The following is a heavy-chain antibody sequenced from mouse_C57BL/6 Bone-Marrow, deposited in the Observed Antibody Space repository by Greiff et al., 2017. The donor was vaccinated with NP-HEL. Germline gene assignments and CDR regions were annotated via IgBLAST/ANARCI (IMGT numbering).Heavy chain of an antibody. V-gene: IGHV1-54*01. CDR2: INPGSGGT. Sequence: VQLQQSGAELVRPGTSVKVSCKASGYAFTNYLIEWVKQRPGQGLEWIGVINPGSGGTNYNEKFKGKATLTADKSSSTAYMQLSSLTSEDSAVYFCARRGVYYDYETGLYYAMDYWGQGTSVTVSS. CDR1: GYAFTNYL. CDR3: ARRGVYYDYETGLYYAMDY. D-gene: IGHD2-4*01. J-gene: IGHJ4*01.